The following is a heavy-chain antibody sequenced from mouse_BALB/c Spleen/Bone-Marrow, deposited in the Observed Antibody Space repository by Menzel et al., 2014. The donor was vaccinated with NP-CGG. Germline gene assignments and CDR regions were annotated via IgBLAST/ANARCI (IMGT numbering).Heavy chain of an antibody. D-gene: IGHD2-4*01. V-gene: IGHV5-9-1*01. CDR3: ARKSYYDYDGRPWFAY. Sequence: DVMLVESGGGLVKPGGSLKLSCAASGFTFSSYAMSWVRQTPEKRLEWVATISSGGSYTYYPDSVKGRFTISRDNAKNALYLQMSSLRSEDTDMYYWARKSYYDYDGRPWFAYWGQGTLVTVSA. J-gene: IGHJ3*01. CDR1: GFTFSSYA. CDR2: ISSGGSYT.